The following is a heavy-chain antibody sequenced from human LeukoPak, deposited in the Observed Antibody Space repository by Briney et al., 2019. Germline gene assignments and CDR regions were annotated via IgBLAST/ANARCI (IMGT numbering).Heavy chain of an antibody. D-gene: IGHD3-22*01. CDR2: MNPNSGNT. Sequence: ASVKVSCKASGYTFTGYYMHWVRQATGQGLEWMGWMNPNSGNTGYAQKFQGRVTMTRNTSISTAYMELSSLRSEDTAVYYCARDTYYYDRSGLYSFDYWGQGTLVTVSS. CDR1: GYTFTGYY. V-gene: IGHV1-8*02. J-gene: IGHJ4*02. CDR3: ARDTYYYDRSGLYSFDY.